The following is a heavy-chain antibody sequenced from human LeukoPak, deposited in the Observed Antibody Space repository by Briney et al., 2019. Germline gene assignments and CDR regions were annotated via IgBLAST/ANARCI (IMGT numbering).Heavy chain of an antibody. D-gene: IGHD3-22*01. V-gene: IGHV1-2*02. J-gene: IGHJ4*02. Sequence: ASVKVSCKASGYTFTGYYMHWVRQAPGQGLEWMRWINPNSGGTNYAQKFQGRVTMTRDTSISTAYMELSRLRSDDTAVYYCARVSRDSSDYYFDYWGQGTLVTVSS. CDR3: ARVSRDSSDYYFDY. CDR1: GYTFTGYY. CDR2: INPNSGGT.